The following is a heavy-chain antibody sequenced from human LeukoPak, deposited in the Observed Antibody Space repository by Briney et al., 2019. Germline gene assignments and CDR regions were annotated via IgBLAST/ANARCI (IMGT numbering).Heavy chain of an antibody. CDR3: ARHEYSGSYYGLSWFDP. CDR1: GGSISSSGYY. D-gene: IGHD1-26*01. J-gene: IGHJ5*02. V-gene: IGHV4-39*01. CDR2: IYYSGST. Sequence: PSETLSLTCTVSGGSISSSGYYWGWIRQPPGKWLEWIASIYYSGSTYYNPSLKSRGTISVDTSKNQLSLKLSSLTAADTAVYYCARHEYSGSYYGLSWFDPWGQGTLVTVSS.